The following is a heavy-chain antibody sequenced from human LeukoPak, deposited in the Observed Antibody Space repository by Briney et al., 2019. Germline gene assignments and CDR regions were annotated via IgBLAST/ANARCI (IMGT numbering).Heavy chain of an antibody. CDR3: ARGQVVRDY. CDR2: INHSGST. J-gene: IGHJ4*02. CDR1: GGSFNAYY. V-gene: IGHV4-34*01. D-gene: IGHD2-15*01. Sequence: NPSETLSLTCAVYGGSFNAYYWSWIRQPPGKGLEWIGEINHSGSTTYNPSLKSRVTISVDTSKNQFSLNLTSVTAADTAVYYCARGQVVRDYWGQGTLVTVSS.